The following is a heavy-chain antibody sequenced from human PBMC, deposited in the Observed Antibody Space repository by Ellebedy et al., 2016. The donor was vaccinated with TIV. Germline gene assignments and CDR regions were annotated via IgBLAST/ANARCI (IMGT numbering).Heavy chain of an antibody. Sequence: PGGSLRLSCAASGFTFSNYGMHRVRQAPGKGLEWVAVVSYDGSNKYYADSVKGRFTISRDNSKNTLYLQMNSLRAEDMAVYYCARRGYCNSCSCASVPFDYWGQGTLVTVSS. CDR1: GFTFSNYG. V-gene: IGHV3-30*03. J-gene: IGHJ4*02. D-gene: IGHD2/OR15-2a*01. CDR2: VSYDGSNK. CDR3: ARRGYCNSCSCASVPFDY.